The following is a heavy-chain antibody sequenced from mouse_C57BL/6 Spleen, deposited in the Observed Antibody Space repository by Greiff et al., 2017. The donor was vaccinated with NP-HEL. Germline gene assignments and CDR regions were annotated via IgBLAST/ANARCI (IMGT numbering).Heavy chain of an antibody. V-gene: IGHV5-17*01. J-gene: IGHJ2*01. CDR1: GFTFSDYG. CDR3: ARQKLLPFDY. CDR2: ISSGSSTI. Sequence: EVKVVESGGGLVKPGGSLKLSCAASGFTFSDYGMHWVRQAPEKGLEWVAYISSGSSTIYYADTVKGRFTISRDNAKNTLFLQMTSLRSEDTAMYYCARQKLLPFDYWGQGTTLTVSS. D-gene: IGHD2-12*01.